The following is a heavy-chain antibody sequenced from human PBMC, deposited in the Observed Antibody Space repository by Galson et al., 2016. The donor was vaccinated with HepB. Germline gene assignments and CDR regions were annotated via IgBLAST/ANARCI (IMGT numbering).Heavy chain of an antibody. Sequence: KPSETLSLTCRVSGGSVSSPTWWTWVRQSPGKGLEWIGESYHTGTTNYHPSLRRRVTISVDKSKNQFALRLASVTAADTAVYFCASKEWTSKSNYFYGLDVWGQGTTVIVSS. V-gene: IGHV4-4*02. CDR1: GGSVSSPTW. CDR2: SYHTGTT. CDR3: ASKEWTSKSNYFYGLDV. J-gene: IGHJ6*01. D-gene: IGHD3-3*01.